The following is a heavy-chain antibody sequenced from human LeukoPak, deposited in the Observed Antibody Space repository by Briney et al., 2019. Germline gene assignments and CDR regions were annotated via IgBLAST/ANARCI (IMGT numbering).Heavy chain of an antibody. V-gene: IGHV4-4*02. CDR2: IYHSGST. J-gene: IGHJ6*03. CDR1: GGSISSSNW. CDR3: ARGRTYYYGSGRPTRYYYYYYYMDV. Sequence: SETLSLTCAVSGGSISSSNWWSWIRQPPGKGLEWIGEIYHSGSTNYNPSLKSRVTISVDKSKTQFSLKLSSVTAADTAVYYCARGRTYYYGSGRPTRYYYYYYYMDVWGKGTTVTVSS. D-gene: IGHD3-10*01.